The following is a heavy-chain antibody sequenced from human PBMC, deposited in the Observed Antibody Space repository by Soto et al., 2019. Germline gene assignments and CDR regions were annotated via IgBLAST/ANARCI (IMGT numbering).Heavy chain of an antibody. Sequence: GGSLRLSCAASGFTFSDFWIHWVRQAPGKGLVWVSGISGDGTTATYADSVKGRFTTSRDNAKNTLDMLMNSLRAEDTAVYYCARSLARTYYYYFMDVWGKGTTVTVSS. CDR3: ARSLARTYYYYFMDV. CDR1: GFTFSDFW. V-gene: IGHV3-74*03. CDR2: ISGDGTTA. J-gene: IGHJ6*03.